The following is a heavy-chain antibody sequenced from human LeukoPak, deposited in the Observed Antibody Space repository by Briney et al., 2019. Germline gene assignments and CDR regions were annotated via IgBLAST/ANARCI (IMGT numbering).Heavy chain of an antibody. V-gene: IGHV4-34*01. CDR3: ARNSAYSSSSGTNL. CDR1: GGSFGGYY. J-gene: IGHJ4*02. Sequence: SETLSLTCAVYGGSFGGYYWNWIRQPPGKGLEWIGEINQSGSTNYNPSLKSRVTISVDMPKSQFSLKLTSVTAADTAVYFCARNSAYSSSSGTNLWGQGTLVTVSS. CDR2: INQSGST. D-gene: IGHD6-6*01.